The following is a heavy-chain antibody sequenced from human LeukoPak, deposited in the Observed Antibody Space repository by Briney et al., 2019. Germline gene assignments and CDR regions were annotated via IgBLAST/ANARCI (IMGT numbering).Heavy chain of an antibody. CDR1: GYFISSGYY. Sequence: PSETLPLTCAVSGYFISSGYYWGWIRQPPGKGLEWIGSIYHSGSTYYNPSLKSRVTISVDTSKNQFSLKLSSVTAADTAVYYCARFVGAATTSHVDYWGQGTLVTVSS. CDR2: IYHSGST. CDR3: ARFVGAATTSHVDY. J-gene: IGHJ4*02. V-gene: IGHV4-38-2*01. D-gene: IGHD1-26*01.